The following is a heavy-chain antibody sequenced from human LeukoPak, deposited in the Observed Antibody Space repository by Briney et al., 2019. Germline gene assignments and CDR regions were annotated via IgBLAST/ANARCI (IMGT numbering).Heavy chain of an antibody. J-gene: IGHJ4*02. CDR1: GGSISSSSYY. Sequence: PSETLSLTCTVSGGSISSSSYYWGWIRQPPGKGLEWIGEINHSGSTNYNPSLKSRVTISVDTSKNQFSLKLSSVTAADTAVYYCARGSPLSIFGVVISYFDYWGQGTLVTVSS. V-gene: IGHV4-39*07. CDR3: ARGSPLSIFGVVISYFDY. D-gene: IGHD3-3*01. CDR2: INHSGST.